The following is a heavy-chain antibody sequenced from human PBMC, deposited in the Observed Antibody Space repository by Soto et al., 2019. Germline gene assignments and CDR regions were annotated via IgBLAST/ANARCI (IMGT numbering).Heavy chain of an antibody. D-gene: IGHD6-19*01. CDR1: GDSIGSFY. J-gene: IGHJ6*02. V-gene: IGHV4-4*07. Sequence: QVQLHESGPGLVKPSETLSLTCNVSGDSIGSFYWSWIRQSAGKGLEWIGRVYSTGGVTYNPALKGRVTISLDRSNNQVSLEMNYVTAADTAVYFCARDLSETGLDIWGRGTRVSVSS. CDR2: VYSTGGV. CDR3: ARDLSETGLDI.